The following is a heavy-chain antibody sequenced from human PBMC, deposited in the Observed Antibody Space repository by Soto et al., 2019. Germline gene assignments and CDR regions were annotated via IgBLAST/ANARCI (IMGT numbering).Heavy chain of an antibody. Sequence: QVQLVQSGAEVKKPGASVKVSCTTSGYTFTTDNLHWVRQAPGQGLEWMGVINPSVGTTTYAQKFQGRVTMTRDTSTSTVYMELTSLRSEDTAVYYCARGGGPNRLDYWGQGTLVTVSS. CDR3: ARGGGPNRLDY. CDR2: INPSVGTT. D-gene: IGHD3-16*01. CDR1: GYTFTTDN. J-gene: IGHJ4*02. V-gene: IGHV1-46*01.